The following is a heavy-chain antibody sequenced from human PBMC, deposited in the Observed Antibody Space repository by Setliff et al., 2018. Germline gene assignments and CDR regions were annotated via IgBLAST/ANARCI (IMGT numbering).Heavy chain of an antibody. CDR1: GGSFSGYY. V-gene: IGHV4-34*01. D-gene: IGHD2-2*01. CDR2: INHSGST. J-gene: IGHJ6*03. Sequence: PSETLSLTCAVYGGSFSGYYWSWIRQPPGKGLEWIGEINHSGSTNYNPSLKSRVTISVDTSKTQFSLKLSSVTAADTAVYYCARVPRGPPRKYQIYYYYYMDVWGKGTTVTVSS. CDR3: ARVPRGPPRKYQIYYYYYMDV.